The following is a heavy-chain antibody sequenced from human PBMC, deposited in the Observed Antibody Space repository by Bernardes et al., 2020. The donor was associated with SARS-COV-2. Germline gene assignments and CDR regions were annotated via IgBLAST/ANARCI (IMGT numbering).Heavy chain of an antibody. CDR1: GGSISSSSYY. J-gene: IGHJ4*02. V-gene: IGHV4-39*01. CDR2: IYYSGST. Sequence: TLSLTCTVSGGSISSSSYYWGWIRQPPGKGLEWIGSIYYSGSTYYNPSLKSRVTISVDTSKNQFSLKLSSVTAADTAVYYCARLTREGVLIAVAGAFDYWGQGTLVTVSS. D-gene: IGHD6-19*01. CDR3: ARLTREGVLIAVAGAFDY.